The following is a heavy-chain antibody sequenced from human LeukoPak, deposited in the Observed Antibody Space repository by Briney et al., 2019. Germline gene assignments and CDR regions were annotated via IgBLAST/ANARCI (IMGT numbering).Heavy chain of an antibody. V-gene: IGHV3-13*05. CDR1: GFTFSSYD. D-gene: IGHD5-12*01. CDR2: IGAGGDP. J-gene: IGHJ2*01. CDR3: ARGTVATIGWYFDL. Sequence: GGFLRLSCAASGFTFSSYDMHWVRQATGKGLEWVSTIGAGGDPYYPGSVKGRFTISRENAKNSLYLQMNSLKAGDTAMYYCARGTVATIGWYFDLWGRGTLVTVSS.